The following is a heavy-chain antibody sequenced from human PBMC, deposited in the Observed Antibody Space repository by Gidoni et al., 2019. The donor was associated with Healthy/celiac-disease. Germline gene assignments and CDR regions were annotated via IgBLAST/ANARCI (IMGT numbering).Heavy chain of an antibody. Sequence: EVQLVESGGGLVQPGGSLRLSCSASGFTFSSYALLWVRQAPGKGLEYVSAISSNGGSTYYADSVKGRFTISRDNSKNTLYLQMSSLRAEDTAVYYCVKSCGPFEVVVASGTFDIWGQGTMVTVSS. V-gene: IGHV3-64D*06. D-gene: IGHD2-15*01. J-gene: IGHJ3*02. CDR3: VKSCGPFEVVVASGTFDI. CDR2: ISSNGGST. CDR1: GFTFSSYA.